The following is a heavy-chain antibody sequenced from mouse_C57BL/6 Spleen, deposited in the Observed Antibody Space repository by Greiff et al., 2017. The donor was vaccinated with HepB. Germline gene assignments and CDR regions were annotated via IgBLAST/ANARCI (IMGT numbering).Heavy chain of an antibody. CDR1: GYTFTDYE. CDR3: TRNYERPMDY. CDR2: IDPETGGT. D-gene: IGHD2-4*01. J-gene: IGHJ4*01. V-gene: IGHV1-15*01. Sequence: VKLMESGAELVRPGASVTLSCKASGYTFTDYEMHWVKQTPVHGLEWIGAIDPETGGTAYNQKFKGKAILTADKSSSTAYMELRSLTSEDSAVYYCTRNYERPMDYWGQGTSVTVSS.